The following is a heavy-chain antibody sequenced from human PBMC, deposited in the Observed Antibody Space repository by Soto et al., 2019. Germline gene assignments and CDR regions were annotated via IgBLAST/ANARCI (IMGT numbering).Heavy chain of an antibody. CDR3: AKDKGKRYFDY. CDR2: ISDDGSNE. D-gene: IGHD2-15*01. CDR1: VLTFSSAG. J-gene: IGHJ4*02. Sequence: WWSLRLSCSASVLTFSSAGMHWFRQAPGKGLEWVAVISDDGSNEYYADSVKGRFTISRDNSKNTLFLQMNSLRVEDTAVYYCAKDKGKRYFDYWGQGILVTVSS. V-gene: IGHV3-30*18.